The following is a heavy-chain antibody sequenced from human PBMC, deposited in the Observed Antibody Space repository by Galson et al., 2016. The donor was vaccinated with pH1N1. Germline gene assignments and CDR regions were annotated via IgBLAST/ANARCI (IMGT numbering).Heavy chain of an antibody. J-gene: IGHJ4*02. V-gene: IGHV1-8*03. D-gene: IGHD6-19*01. CDR1: GYTFSNYD. CDR2: MNPNTGGT. CDR3: ARGHPLGSISGWV. Sequence: SVKVSCKASGYTFSNYDINWVRQTPGQGLEWMGWMNPNTGGTDSAQKFQGRVTLTRNTSEGTAFMELSNLRSDDTAVYYCARGHPLGSISGWVWGQGSLVTVSS.